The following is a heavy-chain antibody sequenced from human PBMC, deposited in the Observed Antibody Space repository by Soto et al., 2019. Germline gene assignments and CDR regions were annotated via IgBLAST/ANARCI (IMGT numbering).Heavy chain of an antibody. V-gene: IGHV4-59*01. J-gene: IGHJ4*02. CDR1: GASISGNY. D-gene: IGHD3-22*01. CDR3: AKSADHYDSSGLLSPGY. Sequence: SETLSLTCTVSGASISGNYWSWIRRPPGKGLEWIGYIYYGGTTNYNPSLNSRLSISVDTSKNQVSLEVRSVTAADTPMYYCAKSADHYDSSGLLSPGYWGQGTLVTVSS. CDR2: IYYGGTT.